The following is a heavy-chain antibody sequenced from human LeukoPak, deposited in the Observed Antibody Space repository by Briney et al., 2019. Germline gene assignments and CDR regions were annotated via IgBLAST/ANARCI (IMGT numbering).Heavy chain of an antibody. Sequence: PSETLSLTCAVYGGSFSGYYWSWIRQPPGKGLEWIGEINHSGSTNYNPSLKSRVTISVDTSKNQFSLKLSSVTAADTAVYYCAREEGDIVATIFNYWGQGTLVTVSS. D-gene: IGHD5-12*01. CDR1: GGSFSGYY. J-gene: IGHJ4*02. CDR3: AREEGDIVATIFNY. CDR2: INHSGST. V-gene: IGHV4-34*01.